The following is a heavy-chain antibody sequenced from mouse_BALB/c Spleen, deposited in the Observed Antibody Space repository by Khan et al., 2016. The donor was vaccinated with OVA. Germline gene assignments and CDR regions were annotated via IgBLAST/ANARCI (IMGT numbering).Heavy chain of an antibody. CDR1: GFTFSTYG. D-gene: IGHD1-1*01. Sequence: DVQLVESGGDLVKPGGSLKLSCAASGFTFSTYGMSWVRQTPDKRLEWVATVSTGGSYTYYPDSVKGRFTISRDKAKNTLYLQMSGLKSEDTAMFYCTRLAYYYDSDGFAYWGQGTLVTVSA. J-gene: IGHJ3*01. CDR2: VSTGGSYT. CDR3: TRLAYYYDSDGFAY. V-gene: IGHV5-6*01.